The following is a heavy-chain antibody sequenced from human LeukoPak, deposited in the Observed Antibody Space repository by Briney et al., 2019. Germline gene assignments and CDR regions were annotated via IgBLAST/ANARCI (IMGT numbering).Heavy chain of an antibody. CDR2: ISYDGSNK. CDR3: ANPGYSSGWYCDY. J-gene: IGHJ4*02. D-gene: IGHD6-19*01. CDR1: GFTFSSCG. V-gene: IGHV3-30*18. Sequence: GGSLRLSCAASGFTFSSCGMHWVRQAPGKGLEWVAVISYDGSNKYYADSVKGRFTISRDNSKNTLYLQMNSLRAEDTAVYYCANPGYSSGWYCDYWGQGTLVTVSS.